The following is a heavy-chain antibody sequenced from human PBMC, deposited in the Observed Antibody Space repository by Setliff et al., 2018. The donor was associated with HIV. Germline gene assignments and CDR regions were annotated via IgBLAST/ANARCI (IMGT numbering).Heavy chain of an antibody. J-gene: IGHJ6*03. Sequence: SGTLSLTCTVSGGSLSNYYWSWIRQSPGKGLVWVGYVYFSGSTEYNPSLRGRVTTSVDTSKNQLSLKLTSVTAADTAVYYCVRGGYSSTWYYYYYMDVWGKGTTVTVSS. CDR3: VRGGYSSTWYYYYYMDV. D-gene: IGHD6-13*01. CDR2: VYFSGST. CDR1: GGSLSNYY. V-gene: IGHV4-59*01.